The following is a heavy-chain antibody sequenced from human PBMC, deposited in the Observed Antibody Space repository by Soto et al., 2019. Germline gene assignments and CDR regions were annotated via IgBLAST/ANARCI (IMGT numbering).Heavy chain of an antibody. J-gene: IGHJ4*02. V-gene: IGHV4-59*08. CDR3: ASQPGNSGGGYPD. Sequence: QVQLQESGPGLVKPSETLSLTCTVSGGSISSYYWSWIRQPPGKGLEWIGYIYYSGSTNYNPSLKGRATIPVDPPTNQSPLKRGAVPAADPAVYYGASQPGNSGGGYPDWAQGTLVTFSS. D-gene: IGHD6-19*01. CDR1: GGSISSYY. CDR2: IYYSGST.